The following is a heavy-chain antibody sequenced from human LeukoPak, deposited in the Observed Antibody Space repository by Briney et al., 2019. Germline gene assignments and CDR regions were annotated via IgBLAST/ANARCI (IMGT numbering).Heavy chain of an antibody. CDR3: ARDAHSSGYYQTPFDY. CDR2: IIPILGIA. CDR1: GYTFTSYD. J-gene: IGHJ4*02. D-gene: IGHD3-22*01. Sequence: AASVKVSCKASGYTFTSYDINWVRQAPGQGLEWMGRIIPILGIANYAQKFQGRVTITADKSTSAAYMELSSLRSEDTAVYYCARDAHSSGYYQTPFDYWGQGTLVTVSS. V-gene: IGHV1-69*04.